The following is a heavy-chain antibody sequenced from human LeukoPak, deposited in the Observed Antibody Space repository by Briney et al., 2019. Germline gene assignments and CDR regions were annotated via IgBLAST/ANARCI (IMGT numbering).Heavy chain of an antibody. V-gene: IGHV3-48*01. CDR1: GFTFSSYS. J-gene: IGHJ4*02. Sequence: PGGSLRLSCADSGFTFSSYSMNWVRQAPGKGLEWVSYITSSSSTIYYADSVKGRFTISRDNAKNSLYLQMNSLRAEDTAVYYCARDPTEYFDYWGQGTLVTVSS. CDR3: ARDPTEYFDY. CDR2: ITSSSSTI. D-gene: IGHD4-17*01.